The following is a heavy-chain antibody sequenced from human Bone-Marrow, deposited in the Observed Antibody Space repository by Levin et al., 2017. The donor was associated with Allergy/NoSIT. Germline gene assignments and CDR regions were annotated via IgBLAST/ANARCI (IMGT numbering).Heavy chain of an antibody. J-gene: IGHJ4*02. V-gene: IGHV1-2*02. CDR2: INPKRGDA. CDR3: ARGGTSSNDY. CDR1: GYTFSDYY. Sequence: GESLKISCTVSGYTFSDYYMYWVRQAPGQGLEWMGWINPKRGDANTAQKFEGRVVLTRDTSISTAYMEVRRLRSDDTALYYCARGGTSSNDYWGQGTLVTVSS. D-gene: IGHD6-13*01.